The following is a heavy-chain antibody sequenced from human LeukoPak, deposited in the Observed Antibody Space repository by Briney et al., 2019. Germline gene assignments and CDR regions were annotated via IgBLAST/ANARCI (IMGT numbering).Heavy chain of an antibody. CDR3: ARDAWYSGYEAELVLGWFDP. J-gene: IGHJ5*02. CDR1: GYTFTSYG. Sequence: ASVSLSCNVSGYTFTSYGISWVRQAPRQGLEWMGWISAYNGNTKYTQKLQGRVTITKDTSTSTAYMELRSLRSDDTAVYYCARDAWYSGYEAELVLGWFDPWGQGTLVTVSS. CDR2: ISAYNGNT. D-gene: IGHD5-12*01. V-gene: IGHV1-18*04.